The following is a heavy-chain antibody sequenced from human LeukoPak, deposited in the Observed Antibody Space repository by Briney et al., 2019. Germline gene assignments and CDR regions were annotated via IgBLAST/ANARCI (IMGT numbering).Heavy chain of an antibody. Sequence: ASVKVSCKASGYTFTGYYMHWVRQAPGQGLEWMGWINPNSGGTNYAQKFQGRVTMTRDTSISAAYMELSRLRSDDTAVYYCARSPYYYYDSIPNFDYWGQGTLVTVSS. J-gene: IGHJ4*02. D-gene: IGHD3-22*01. V-gene: IGHV1-2*02. CDR1: GYTFTGYY. CDR3: ARSPYYYYDSIPNFDY. CDR2: INPNSGGT.